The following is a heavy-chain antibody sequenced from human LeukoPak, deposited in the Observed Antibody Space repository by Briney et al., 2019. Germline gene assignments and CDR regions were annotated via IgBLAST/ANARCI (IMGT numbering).Heavy chain of an antibody. CDR2: INPNGGGT. CDR3: ARGSAAGREYNWFDP. J-gene: IGHJ5*02. V-gene: IGHV1-2*04. Sequence: GASVKVSCKASGYTFTGYYMHWVRQAPGQGLEWMGWINPNGGGTNYAQKFQGWVTMTRDTSISTAYMELSRLRSDDTAVYYCARGSAAGREYNWFDPWGQGTLVTVSS. D-gene: IGHD6-13*01. CDR1: GYTFTGYY.